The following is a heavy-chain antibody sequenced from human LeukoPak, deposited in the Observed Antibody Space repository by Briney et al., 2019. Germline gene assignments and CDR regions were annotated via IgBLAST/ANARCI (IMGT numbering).Heavy chain of an antibody. Sequence: SETLPLTCTVSGGSISSYYWSWIRQPPGKGLEWISNIYHSGSTYYNPSLKSRITISVDTSKTQFSLKLSSVTAADTAVYSCERASSGKPLNWFDPWGQGTLVTVSS. CDR2: IYHSGST. J-gene: IGHJ5*02. CDR3: ERASSGKPLNWFDP. V-gene: IGHV4-59*08. D-gene: IGHD3-22*01. CDR1: GGSISSYY.